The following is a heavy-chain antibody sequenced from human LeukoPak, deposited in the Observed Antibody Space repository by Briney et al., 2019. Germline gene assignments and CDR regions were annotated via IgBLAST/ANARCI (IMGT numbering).Heavy chain of an antibody. CDR1: GYSISSGYY. CDR3: ARDTPMVRGPYYFDY. Sequence: PSETLSLTCAVSGYSISSGYYWSWIRQPAGKGLEWIGRIYTSGSTNYNPSLKSRVTMSVDTSKNQFSLKLSSVTAADTAVYYCARDTPMVRGPYYFDYWGQGTLVTVSS. V-gene: IGHV4-4*07. CDR2: IYTSGST. D-gene: IGHD3-10*01. J-gene: IGHJ4*02.